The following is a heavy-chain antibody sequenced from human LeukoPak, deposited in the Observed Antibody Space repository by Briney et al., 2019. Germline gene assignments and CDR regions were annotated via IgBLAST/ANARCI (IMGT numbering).Heavy chain of an antibody. D-gene: IGHD5-24*01. CDR2: INHIGRT. V-gene: IGHV4-34*01. CDR1: GGSFSGYY. Sequence: KRSETLSLTCAVYGGSFSGYYWSWIRQPPGKGLEWIGEINHIGRTNYNPSLKSRVTISVDTSKNQFSLKLSSVTAADTAVYYWARGSEDGYNYRIDYGGRGTLVTVSS. CDR3: ARGSEDGYNYRIDY. J-gene: IGHJ4*02.